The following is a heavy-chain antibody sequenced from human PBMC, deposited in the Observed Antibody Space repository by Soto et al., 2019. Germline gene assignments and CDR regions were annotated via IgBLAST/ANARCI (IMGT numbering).Heavy chain of an antibody. CDR3: ARRGSVPYCYNVLDV. V-gene: IGHV1-18*01. CDR1: GYTFSTSG. J-gene: IGHJ6*02. Sequence: QVQLVQSGPELKKPGASVKVSCKASGYTFSTSGISWVRQAPGQGLEWMGWISTYNGDTNYAQKFQGRVTMTTDTATTTAYIELRSLRSDDTAVYYCARRGSVPYCYNVLDVGGQGNTVTVSS. CDR2: ISTYNGDT. D-gene: IGHD3-10*01.